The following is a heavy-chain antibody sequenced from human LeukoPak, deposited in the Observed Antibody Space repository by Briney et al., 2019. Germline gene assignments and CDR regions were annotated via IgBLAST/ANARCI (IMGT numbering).Heavy chain of an antibody. CDR1: GFTFSSYA. V-gene: IGHV3-23*01. Sequence: GGSLRLSCEASGFTFSSYAMSWVRQAPGKGLEWVSAISGSGGSTYYADSVKGRFTISRDNSKNTLYLQMNSLRAEDTAVYYCAKTGLYYYDSSGYYSNYYFDYWGQGTLVTVSS. J-gene: IGHJ4*02. CDR2: ISGSGGST. CDR3: AKTGLYYYDSSGYYSNYYFDY. D-gene: IGHD3-22*01.